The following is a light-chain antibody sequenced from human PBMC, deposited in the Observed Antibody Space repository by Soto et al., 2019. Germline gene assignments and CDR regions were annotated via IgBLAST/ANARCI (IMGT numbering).Light chain of an antibody. Sequence: EIVMTQSPATLSVSPGERATLSCRASQSVSNNLAWYQQKPGQAPRLLIYDASTRATGIPARFSGSGSGTEFTLTISSLQSEDFAVYYCQQYNNWPRTFGQGIKVEIK. V-gene: IGKV3-15*01. CDR2: DAS. CDR1: QSVSNN. J-gene: IGKJ1*01. CDR3: QQYNNWPRT.